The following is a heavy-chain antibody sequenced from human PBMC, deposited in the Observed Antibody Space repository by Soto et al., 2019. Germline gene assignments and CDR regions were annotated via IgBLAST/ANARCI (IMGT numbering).Heavy chain of an antibody. CDR1: GFTFSSYG. J-gene: IGHJ6*03. D-gene: IGHD2-2*01. V-gene: IGHV3-30*18. CDR3: AKDRRYCSSTSCYGPYYYYYYMDV. Sequence: QVQLVESGGGVVQPGRSLRLSCAASGFTFSSYGMHWVRQAPGKGLEWVAVISYDGSNKYYADSVKGRFTISRDNSKNTLYLQMNSLRVKDTAVYYFAKDRRYCSSTSCYGPYYYYYYMDVWGKGTTVTVSS. CDR2: ISYDGSNK.